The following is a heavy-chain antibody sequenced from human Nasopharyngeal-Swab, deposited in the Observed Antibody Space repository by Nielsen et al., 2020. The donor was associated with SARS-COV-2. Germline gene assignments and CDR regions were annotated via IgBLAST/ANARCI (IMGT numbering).Heavy chain of an antibody. J-gene: IGHJ4*02. Sequence: GESLKISCAASGFTFSDSYMSWIRQAPGQGLEGVSYISGSSYTNYAEPVKGRFTIPRDNAKNSLYLQMNSLRADDTALYYCAIGRDRGTYWGGEPFDFDFWGQGTLVTVSS. D-gene: IGHD1-26*01. CDR1: GFTFSDSY. CDR2: ISGSSYT. CDR3: AIGRDRGTYWGGEPFDFDF. V-gene: IGHV3-11*06.